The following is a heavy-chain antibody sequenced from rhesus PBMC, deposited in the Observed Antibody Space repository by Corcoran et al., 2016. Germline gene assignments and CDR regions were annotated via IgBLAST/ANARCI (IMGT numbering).Heavy chain of an antibody. CDR2: IDGSGGDN. Sequence: QVQLQESGPGLVKPSETLSLTCAVSGGSISSNYWSWIPTPPGKGLEGIGRIDGSGGDNDYNTALKSRVTIATDTDKNQVSLKLSAVTAADTAVYYGARMGWNLDYWGQGVLVTVSS. CDR3: ARMGWNLDY. D-gene: IGHD1-1*01. V-gene: IGHV4-160*01. J-gene: IGHJ4*01. CDR1: GGSISSNY.